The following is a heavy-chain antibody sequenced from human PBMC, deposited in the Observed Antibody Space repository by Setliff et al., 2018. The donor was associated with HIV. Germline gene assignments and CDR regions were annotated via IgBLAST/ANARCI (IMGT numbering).Heavy chain of an antibody. CDR3: AKDWGSRLSYSFYGMDV. CDR1: GFTFNNYA. Sequence: TGGSLRLSCAASGFTFNNYAIHWVRQAPGKGLEWVALISYDGTYKYYAESVKGRFTISRDNSRNTLYLQMNSLRTEDTAVYYCAKDWGSRLSYSFYGMDVWGQGTTVTVSS. J-gene: IGHJ6*02. V-gene: IGHV3-30*04. D-gene: IGHD3-16*01. CDR2: ISYDGTYK.